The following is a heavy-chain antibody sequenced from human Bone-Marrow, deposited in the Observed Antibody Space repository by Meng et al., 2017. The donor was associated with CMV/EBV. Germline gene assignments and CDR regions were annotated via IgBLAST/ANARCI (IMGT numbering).Heavy chain of an antibody. CDR2: ISSSSSYI. Sequence: GGSLRLSCAASGFTFSSYSMNWVRQAPGKGLEWVSSISSSSSYIYYADSVKGRFTISRDNAKNSRYLQRNSLRAEDTAVYYCARLYCSSTSCPQGMYFDYWGQGTLVTVSS. V-gene: IGHV3-21*01. CDR3: ARLYCSSTSCPQGMYFDY. CDR1: GFTFSSYS. J-gene: IGHJ4*02. D-gene: IGHD2-2*01.